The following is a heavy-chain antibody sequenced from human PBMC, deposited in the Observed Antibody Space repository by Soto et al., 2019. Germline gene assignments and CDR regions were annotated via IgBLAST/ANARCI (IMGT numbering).Heavy chain of an antibody. V-gene: IGHV3-11*01. CDR3: ARVRYSGYDPYYFDY. CDR2: ISSSGSTI. Sequence: QVQLVESGGCLVKPGGSLRLSCAASGFTFSDYYMSWIRQAPGKGLEWVSYISSSGSTIYYADSVKVRFTISRDNAKNSLYLQMNSLRAEDTAVYYCARVRYSGYDPYYFDYWGQGTLVTVSS. J-gene: IGHJ4*02. CDR1: GFTFSDYY. D-gene: IGHD5-12*01.